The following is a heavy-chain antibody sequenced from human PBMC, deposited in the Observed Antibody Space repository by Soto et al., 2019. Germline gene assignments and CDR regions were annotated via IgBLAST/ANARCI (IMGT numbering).Heavy chain of an antibody. CDR1: EFIFSNYA. Sequence: EVQLVESGGGLVPPGGSLRLSCAASEFIFSNYAVTWVRQAPGKGLEWVSGISGGGDSTYYADSVKGRFTISRDNSKNTLYLQMSSLRGDDTATYYCARTESSGWSTRYGMDVWGQGTAVPVSS. J-gene: IGHJ6*02. CDR2: ISGGGDST. V-gene: IGHV3-23*04. D-gene: IGHD6-13*01. CDR3: ARTESSGWSTRYGMDV.